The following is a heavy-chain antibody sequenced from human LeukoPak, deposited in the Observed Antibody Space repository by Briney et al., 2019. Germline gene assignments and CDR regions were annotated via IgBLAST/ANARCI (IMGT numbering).Heavy chain of an antibody. V-gene: IGHV3-11*01. Sequence: PGGSLRLSCAASGFTFSDYYMSWIRQAPGKGLEWVSYISSSGSTIYYADSVKGRFTISRDDAKNSLYLQMNSLRAEDTAVYYCARVAAAGADFDYWGQGTLVTVSS. D-gene: IGHD6-13*01. CDR2: ISSSGSTI. CDR3: ARVAAAGADFDY. CDR1: GFTFSDYY. J-gene: IGHJ4*02.